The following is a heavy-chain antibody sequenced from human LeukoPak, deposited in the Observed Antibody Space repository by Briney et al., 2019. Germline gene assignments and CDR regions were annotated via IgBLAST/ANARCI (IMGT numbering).Heavy chain of an antibody. CDR2: ISYDGSNK. V-gene: IGHV3-30*18. J-gene: IGHJ6*02. Sequence: GRSLRLSCAASGFSFSSYGIHWVRQAPGKGLEWVAVISYDGSNKNYADSVKGRFTISRDNSKNTLFLHMNSLGAEDTAVYYCAKDMDSSGPYYYYGMNVWGQGTTVTVSS. CDR3: AKDMDSSGPYYYYGMNV. D-gene: IGHD6-19*01. CDR1: GFSFSSYG.